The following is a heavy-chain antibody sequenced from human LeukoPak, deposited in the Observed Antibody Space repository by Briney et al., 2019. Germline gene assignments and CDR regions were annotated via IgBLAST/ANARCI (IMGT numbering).Heavy chain of an antibody. Sequence: SETLSLTCAVYGGSFSGYYWSWIRQPPGKGLEWMGEINHSGSTNYNPSLKSRVTISVDTSKNQFSLKLGSVTAADTAVYYCARTIGYCSGGSCYSPFDYWGQGTLVTVSS. CDR1: GGSFSGYY. CDR3: ARTIGYCSGGSCYSPFDY. J-gene: IGHJ4*02. V-gene: IGHV4-34*01. D-gene: IGHD2-15*01. CDR2: INHSGST.